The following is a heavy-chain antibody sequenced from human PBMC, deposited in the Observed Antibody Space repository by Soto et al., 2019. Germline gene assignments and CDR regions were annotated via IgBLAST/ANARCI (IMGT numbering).Heavy chain of an antibody. CDR1: GFRFSDPW. CDR2: IRNKANSYTT. D-gene: IGHD6-19*01. J-gene: IGHJ6*02. V-gene: IGHV3-72*01. CDR3: ARVRSGWFNYYGMDV. Sequence: GGSLRLSCAASGFRFSDPWMSWVRQGPGKGLEWVGRIRNKANSYTTEYAAPVKGRFTISRDDSKNPLYLQMNSLKTEDTAVYYCARVRSGWFNYYGMDVWGQGTTVTVSS.